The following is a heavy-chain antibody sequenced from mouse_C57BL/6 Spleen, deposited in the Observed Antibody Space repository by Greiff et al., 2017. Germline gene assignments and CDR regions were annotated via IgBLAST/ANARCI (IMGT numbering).Heavy chain of an antibody. J-gene: IGHJ4*01. Sequence: QVQLQQPGAELVMPGASVKLSCKASGYTFTSYWMHWVKQRPGQGLEWIGEIDPSDSYTNYNQKFKGKSTLTVDKSSSTAYMQLSSLTSEDSAVYYCSRGTYSNLYYALDYWGQGTSVTVSS. V-gene: IGHV1-69*01. D-gene: IGHD2-5*01. CDR2: IDPSDSYT. CDR3: SRGTYSNLYYALDY. CDR1: GYTFTSYW.